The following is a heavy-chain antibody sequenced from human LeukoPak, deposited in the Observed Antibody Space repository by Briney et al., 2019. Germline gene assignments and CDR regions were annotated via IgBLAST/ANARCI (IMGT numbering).Heavy chain of an antibody. CDR2: IYSGGGT. J-gene: IGHJ4*02. V-gene: IGHV3-53*01. Sequence: PGGSLRLSCAASGFTVSSNYMSCVRQAPGKGLEWVSVIYSGGGTYYADSVKGRFTISRDNSKNTLYLQMNSLRAEDTAVYYCARDRGGVTRALDYWGQGTLVTVSS. CDR3: ARDRGGVTRALDY. D-gene: IGHD4-11*01. CDR1: GFTVSSNY.